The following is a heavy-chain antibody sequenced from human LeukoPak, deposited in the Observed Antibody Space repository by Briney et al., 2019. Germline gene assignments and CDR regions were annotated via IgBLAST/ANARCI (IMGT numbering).Heavy chain of an antibody. CDR3: ASNTYDFWSGYSQNPLDY. J-gene: IGHJ4*02. CDR1: GGTFSSYT. V-gene: IGHV1-69*02. Sequence: SVKVSCKASGGTFSSYTISWVRQAPGQGLEWMGRIIPILGIANYAQKFQGRVTITADESTSTAYMELSSLRSEDTAVYYCASNTYDFWSGYSQNPLDYWGQGTLVTVSS. D-gene: IGHD3-3*01. CDR2: IIPILGIA.